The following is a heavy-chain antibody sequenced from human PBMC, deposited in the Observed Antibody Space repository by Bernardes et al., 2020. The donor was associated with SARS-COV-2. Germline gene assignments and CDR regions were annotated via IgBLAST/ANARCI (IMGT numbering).Heavy chain of an antibody. Sequence: GGSLRLSCAASGFPFYDYALHWVRQAPGEGLGWVSGICWNSGSIGYADSVKGRFTISRDNAKNSLYLQMNSLRAEDTALYYCAKAPGRKYGMDVWGQGTTVTVSS. J-gene: IGHJ6*02. CDR1: GFPFYDYA. V-gene: IGHV3-9*01. CDR3: AKAPGRKYGMDV. CDR2: ICWNSGSI.